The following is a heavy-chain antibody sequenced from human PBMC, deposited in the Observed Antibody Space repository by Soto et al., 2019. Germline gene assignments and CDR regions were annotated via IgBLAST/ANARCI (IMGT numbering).Heavy chain of an antibody. D-gene: IGHD5-18*01. CDR1: GYTFTGYA. J-gene: IGHJ4*02. V-gene: IGHV1-2*04. CDR3: ASGGYSYGYNF. Sequence: ASVKVSCKASGYTFTGYAMHWVRQAPGQGLEWMGWINPNSGGTNYALKFQGWVTMTRDTSISTAYMELSRLRSDDTAVYYCASGGYSYGYNFWGQGTLVTVSS. CDR2: INPNSGGT.